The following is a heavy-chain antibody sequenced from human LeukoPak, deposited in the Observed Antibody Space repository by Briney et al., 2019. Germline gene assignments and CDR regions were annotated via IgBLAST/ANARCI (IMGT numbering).Heavy chain of an antibody. CDR2: ISSSSSYI. Sequence: GGSLRLSCAASGFTFSSHSMNWVRQAPGKGLEWVSSISSSSSYIYYADSVKGRFTISRDNAKNSLYLQMNSLRAEDTAVYYCARSLRRYDFWSGYYTGYNDYWGQGTLVTVSS. CDR1: GFTFSSHS. D-gene: IGHD3-3*01. V-gene: IGHV3-21*01. CDR3: ARSLRRYDFWSGYYTGYNDY. J-gene: IGHJ4*02.